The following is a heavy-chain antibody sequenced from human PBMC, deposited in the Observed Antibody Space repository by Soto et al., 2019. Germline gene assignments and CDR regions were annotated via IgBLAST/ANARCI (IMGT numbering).Heavy chain of an antibody. V-gene: IGHV1-2*02. CDR1: GYTFSDYY. Sequence: ASVKVSCKASGYTFSDYYIHWVRQAPGQGLEWMGWVNPNSGGTKYAPKFQGGVTMTRDTSITTAYMELSRLRSGDTAVYYCAREPATAKPEGVDFWGQGTLVTVSS. CDR2: VNPNSGGT. D-gene: IGHD1-1*01. CDR3: AREPATAKPEGVDF. J-gene: IGHJ4*02.